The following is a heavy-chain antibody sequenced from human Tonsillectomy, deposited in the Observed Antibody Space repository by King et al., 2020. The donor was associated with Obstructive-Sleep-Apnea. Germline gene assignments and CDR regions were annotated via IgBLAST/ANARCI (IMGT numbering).Heavy chain of an antibody. CDR2: IKEDGSQK. J-gene: IGHJ5*02. V-gene: IGHV3-7*01. CDR3: ARDLDAGTTNWFDP. D-gene: IGHD1-1*01. Sequence: VQLVESGGGLVQPGGSLRLSCAASRFSFSTYWMSWVRQAPGKGLEWVANIKEDGSQKYYVDSVRGRFTISRDNVKNSLYLQMNSLRVDDTAMYYCARDLDAGTTNWFDPWGQGTLVTVSS. CDR1: RFSFSTYW.